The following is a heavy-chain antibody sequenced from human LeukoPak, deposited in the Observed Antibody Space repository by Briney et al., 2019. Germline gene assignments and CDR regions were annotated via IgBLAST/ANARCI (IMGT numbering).Heavy chain of an antibody. CDR3: ARGAFDYYDSSGLYYFDY. V-gene: IGHV3-53*01. CDR2: IYSGGST. D-gene: IGHD3-22*01. Sequence: GGSLRLSCAASGFTVSSNYMSWVRQAPGKGLEWVSVIYSGGSTYYADSVKGRFTISRDNSKNTLYLQMNSLRAEDTAVYYCARGAFDYYDSSGLYYFDYWGQGTLVTVSS. J-gene: IGHJ4*02. CDR1: GFTVSSNY.